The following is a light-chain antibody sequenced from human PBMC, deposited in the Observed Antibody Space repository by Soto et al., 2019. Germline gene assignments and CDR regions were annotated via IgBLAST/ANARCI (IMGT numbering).Light chain of an antibody. V-gene: IGKV1-27*01. CDR1: QGIANY. CDR3: QKDNIGPLT. J-gene: IGKJ4*01. Sequence: DIQMTQSPSSLSASVGDRVSITCRASQGIANYLAWYQQKPGKAPKLLIYAASALQSGVPSRFSGSGSGTDFTLTINGLQPEDVATYYCQKDNIGPLTVGGGTRVEIK. CDR2: AAS.